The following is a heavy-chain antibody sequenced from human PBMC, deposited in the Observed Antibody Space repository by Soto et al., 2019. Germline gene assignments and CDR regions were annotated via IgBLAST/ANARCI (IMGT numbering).Heavy chain of an antibody. CDR3: VRDHIWSFDY. D-gene: IGHD3-10*01. CDR1: GFTFSSYT. J-gene: IGHJ4*02. V-gene: IGHV3-48*01. CDR2: ISLSGSDM. Sequence: GGSLRLSCAASGFTFSSYTMNWVRQAPGKGLEWVSYISLSGSDMYYAGSVKGRFTISRDNAKNSLSLQMNSLRAEDTVVYYCVRDHIWSFDYWGQGTPVTVSS.